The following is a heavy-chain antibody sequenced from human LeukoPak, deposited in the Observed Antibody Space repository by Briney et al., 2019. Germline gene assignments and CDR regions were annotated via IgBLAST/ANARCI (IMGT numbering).Heavy chain of an antibody. CDR2: IYYSGST. Sequence: SETLSLTCTVSGGSISSGGYYSSWIRQHPGKGLEWIGYIYYSGSTYYNPSLKSRVTISVDTSKNQFSLKLSSVTAADTAVYYCARGGRRFGELLSEDYWGQGTLVTVSS. D-gene: IGHD3-10*01. CDR1: GGSISSGGYY. V-gene: IGHV4-31*03. J-gene: IGHJ4*02. CDR3: ARGGRRFGELLSEDY.